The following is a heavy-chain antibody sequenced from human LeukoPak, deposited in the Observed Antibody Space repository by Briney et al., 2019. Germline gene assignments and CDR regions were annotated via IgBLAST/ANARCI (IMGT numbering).Heavy chain of an antibody. J-gene: IGHJ5*02. CDR1: GYTFTDYY. CDR2: INPNSGGT. Sequence: ASVKVSCKASGYTFTDYYMHGVRQAPGQGLEWMGGINPNSGGTKNTQKFQGRVTMTRDTSISTASMEVSRLISDDTAVYYCVRAMYCGGDCYYSFDPWGPGNLVTVSS. V-gene: IGHV1-2*02. CDR3: VRAMYCGGDCYYSFDP. D-gene: IGHD2-21*02.